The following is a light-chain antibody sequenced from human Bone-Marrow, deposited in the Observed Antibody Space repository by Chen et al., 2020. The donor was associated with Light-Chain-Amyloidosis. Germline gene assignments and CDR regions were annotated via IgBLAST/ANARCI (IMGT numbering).Light chain of an antibody. J-gene: IGLJ3*02. CDR3: QVWDRSSDSPV. CDR2: DDS. CDR1: NIGSTS. V-gene: IGLV3-21*02. Sequence: SYVLTQPSSVSVAPGQTATIACGGNNIGSTSVHWYQQTPGQAPLLVVYDDSDRPSGIPGRLSGANSGNTATLTISRVEAGEEADYYCQVWDRSSDSPVFGGGTKLTVL.